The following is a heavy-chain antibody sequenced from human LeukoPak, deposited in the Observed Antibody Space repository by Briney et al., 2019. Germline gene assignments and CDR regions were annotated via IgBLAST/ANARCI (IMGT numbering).Heavy chain of an antibody. V-gene: IGHV4-34*01. Sequence: SETLSLTCAVYGGSFSGYYWSWIRQPPGKGLEWIGEINHSGSTNYNPSLKSRVTISVDTSKNQFSLKLSSVTAADTAVYYCARSIARAAVVTGYYFDYWGQGTLVTVSS. CDR2: INHSGST. D-gene: IGHD4-23*01. CDR1: GGSFSGYY. J-gene: IGHJ4*02. CDR3: ARSIARAAVVTGYYFDY.